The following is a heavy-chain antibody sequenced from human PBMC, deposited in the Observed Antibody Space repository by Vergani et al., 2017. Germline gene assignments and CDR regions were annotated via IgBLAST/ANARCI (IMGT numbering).Heavy chain of an antibody. D-gene: IGHD3-22*01. Sequence: GETGGGGGESGRSLTLTCSASGFGFKNFSMHWVRQAPGKGLEWVATILKDGIHDYYEPSVRGRFAVSRDKFKNTMYLQRARLTTDDTAVYFCARDGTVLFVSSSDYSPLLSYWVQGSLVTVSS. V-gene: IGHV3-30*03. CDR3: ARDGTVLFVSSSDYSPLLSY. CDR1: GFGFKNFS. CDR2: ILKDGIHD. J-gene: IGHJ4*02.